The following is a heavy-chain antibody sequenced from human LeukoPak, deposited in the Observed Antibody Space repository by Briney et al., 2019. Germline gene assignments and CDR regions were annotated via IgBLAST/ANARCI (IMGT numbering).Heavy chain of an antibody. CDR2: IYYSGST. V-gene: IGHV4-59*12. D-gene: IGHD3-3*01. J-gene: IGHJ3*02. CDR1: GGSISSYY. Sequence: PSETLSLTCTVSGGSISSYYWSWIRQPPGKGLEWIGYIYYSGSTNYNPSLKSRVTISVDTSKNQFSLKLSSVTAADTAVYYCARALRAIFGVVTVAFDIWGQGTMVTVSS. CDR3: ARALRAIFGVVTVAFDI.